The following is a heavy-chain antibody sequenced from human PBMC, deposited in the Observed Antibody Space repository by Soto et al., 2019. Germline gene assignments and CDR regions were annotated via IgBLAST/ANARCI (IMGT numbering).Heavy chain of an antibody. D-gene: IGHD2-15*01. Sequence: GGSLRLSCAASGFTFSSYGMHWVRQAPGKGLEWVAVIWYDGSNKYYADSVKGRFTISRDNSKNTLYLQMNSLRAEDTAVYYCARPRTHCSGGSRCYTIAYWGQGTLVTVSS. J-gene: IGHJ4*02. CDR2: IWYDGSNK. CDR3: ARPRTHCSGGSRCYTIAY. CDR1: GFTFSSYG. V-gene: IGHV3-33*01.